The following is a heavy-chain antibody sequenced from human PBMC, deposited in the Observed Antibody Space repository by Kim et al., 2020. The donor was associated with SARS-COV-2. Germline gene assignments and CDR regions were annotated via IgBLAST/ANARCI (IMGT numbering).Heavy chain of an antibody. CDR1: GGSFSGYY. D-gene: IGHD2-15*01. V-gene: IGHV4-34*01. Sequence: SETLSLTCAVYGGSFSGYYWSWIRQPPGKGLEWIGEINHSGSTNYNPSLKSRVTISVDTSKNQFSLKLSSVTAADTAVYYCASSAWTSFLDYWGQGTLVTVSS. CDR2: INHSGST. J-gene: IGHJ4*02. CDR3: ASSAWTSFLDY.